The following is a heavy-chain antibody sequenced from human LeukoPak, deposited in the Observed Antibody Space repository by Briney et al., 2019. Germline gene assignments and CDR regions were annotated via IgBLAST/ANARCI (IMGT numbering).Heavy chain of an antibody. V-gene: IGHV3-48*03. CDR2: ISTGGITI. Sequence: GGSLRLSCAASGFSFTSYEMNWVRQAPGKGLEWVSYISTGGITIYYADSVKGRFTISRDNAKNSLYLQMNSPRAEDTAVYYCARRGYYYYGLDVWGQGTTVTVSS. CDR3: ARRGYYYYGLDV. J-gene: IGHJ6*02. D-gene: IGHD3-10*01. CDR1: GFSFTSYE.